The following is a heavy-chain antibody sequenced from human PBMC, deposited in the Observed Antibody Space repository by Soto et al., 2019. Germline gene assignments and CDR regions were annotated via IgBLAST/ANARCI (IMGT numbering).Heavy chain of an antibody. D-gene: IGHD2-15*01. Sequence: SVKVSCKASGGTFSSYAISWVRQAPGQGLEWMGGIIPIFGTANYAQKFQGRVTITADESTSTAYMELSSLRSEDTAVYYCARGCSGGSCYVAFDYWGQGTLVTVSS. CDR3: ARGCSGGSCYVAFDY. J-gene: IGHJ4*02. V-gene: IGHV1-69*13. CDR2: IIPIFGTA. CDR1: GGTFSSYA.